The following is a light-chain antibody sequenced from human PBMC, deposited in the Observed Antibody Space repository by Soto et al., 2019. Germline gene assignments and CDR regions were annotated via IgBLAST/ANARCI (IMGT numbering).Light chain of an antibody. Sequence: IQMNKSPATLSSYIKDRVSITCRASQTIRSWLAWYQQKPGKAPKLLIYKASTLKSGVPSRFSGSGSGTEFTLTISSLQPEDFATYYCQPFTTFLSIPFCEGARLEI. J-gene: IGKJ5*01. V-gene: IGKV1-5*03. CDR2: KAS. CDR1: QTIRSW. CDR3: QPFTTFLSIP.